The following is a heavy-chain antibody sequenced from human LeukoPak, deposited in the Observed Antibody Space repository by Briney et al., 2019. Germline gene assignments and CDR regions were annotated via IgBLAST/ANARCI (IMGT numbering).Heavy chain of an antibody. J-gene: IGHJ4*02. Sequence: GGSLRLSCAASGFTFSSYWMSWVRQAPGKGLEWVANIRQDGGTMSYADSVKGRFTISRDNAKNSLYLQMSSLRAEDTAVYYCVRDRGFGADDYWGQGTLVTVSS. V-gene: IGHV3-7*01. CDR3: VRDRGFGADDY. D-gene: IGHD3-10*01. CDR1: GFTFSSYW. CDR2: IRQDGGTM.